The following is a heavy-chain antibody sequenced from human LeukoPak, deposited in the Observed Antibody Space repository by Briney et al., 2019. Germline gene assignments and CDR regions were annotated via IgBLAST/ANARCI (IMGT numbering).Heavy chain of an antibody. CDR2: ITPSSGT. J-gene: IGHJ4*02. Sequence: ASVKVSCKASGYTFTSYAMHWVRQAPGQGLEWMGWITPSSGTNYPQKFQGRVDITRDTSITTAYMDLSRLTSDDTAVYYCARDRYGDGFAHFDYWGQGALVTVSS. CDR3: ARDRYGDGFAHFDY. D-gene: IGHD5-24*01. V-gene: IGHV1-2*02. CDR1: GYTFTSYA.